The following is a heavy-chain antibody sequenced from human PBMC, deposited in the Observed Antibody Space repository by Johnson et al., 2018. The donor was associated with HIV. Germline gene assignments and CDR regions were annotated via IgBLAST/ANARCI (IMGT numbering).Heavy chain of an antibody. J-gene: IGHJ3*02. CDR2: ISYDGSNK. Sequence: QVQLVESGGGVVQPGRSLRLSCAASGFTFSSYAMHWVRQAPGKGLEWVAVISYDGSNKYYRDSVKGRFTISRDNSKNTLYLQMNSLRAEDTAVYYCARDRIVGADYDAFDIWGQGTMVTVSS. D-gene: IGHD1-26*01. CDR3: ARDRIVGADYDAFDI. CDR1: GFTFSSYA. V-gene: IGHV3-30-3*01.